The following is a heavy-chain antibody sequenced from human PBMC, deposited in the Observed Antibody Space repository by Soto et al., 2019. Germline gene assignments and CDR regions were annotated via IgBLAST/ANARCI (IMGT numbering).Heavy chain of an antibody. J-gene: IGHJ5*02. Sequence: ASVKVSCKASGVTFSTYSINWVRQAPGQGLEWMGGIIPLFGTTNYAQKFKGRVTITADESTSTAFMELSSLRPEDAAVYYCARGATHGSSWYFWFDPWGQGTLVTVSS. CDR1: GVTFSTYS. CDR3: ARGATHGSSWYFWFDP. CDR2: IIPLFGTT. V-gene: IGHV1-69*13. D-gene: IGHD6-13*01.